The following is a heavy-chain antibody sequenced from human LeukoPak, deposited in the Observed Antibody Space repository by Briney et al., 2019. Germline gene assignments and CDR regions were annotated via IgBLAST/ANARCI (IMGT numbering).Heavy chain of an antibody. D-gene: IGHD2-2*01. CDR1: GFNFSSYA. Sequence: GGSLRLSCAASGFNFSSYAMHWVRQAPGEGLEWVGLISYGGIDKSYADSVKGRFTISRDNSKNTLYLQMNSLRAEDTAVYYCAKDTNAGGDAFDIWGQGTMVTVSS. CDR3: AKDTNAGGDAFDI. J-gene: IGHJ3*02. CDR2: ISYGGIDK. V-gene: IGHV3-30*04.